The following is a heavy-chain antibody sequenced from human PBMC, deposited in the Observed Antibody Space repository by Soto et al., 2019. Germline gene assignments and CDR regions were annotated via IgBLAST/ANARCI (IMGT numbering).Heavy chain of an antibody. CDR3: ARWGTTGGLDV. V-gene: IGHV3-30*19. CDR1: GFTFRSYV. J-gene: IGHJ1*01. Sequence: ESGGGVVQPGASLRVSCVGSGFTFRSYVIHWVRQAPGKGLEWVALTSYDGSDKYYGDSVRGRFTISRDNSRNTVDLQMDSLSLVDTALYYCARWGTTGGLDVWGQGTLVSVSS. D-gene: IGHD3-16*01. CDR2: TSYDGSDK.